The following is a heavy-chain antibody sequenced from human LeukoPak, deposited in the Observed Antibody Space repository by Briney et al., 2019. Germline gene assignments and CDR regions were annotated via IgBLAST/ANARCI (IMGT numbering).Heavy chain of an antibody. D-gene: IGHD6-19*01. CDR2: ISSDGRNK. CDR1: GFTFSNYG. V-gene: IGHV3-30*03. J-gene: IGHJ4*02. CDR3: ARDSSFDY. Sequence: GGSLRLSCAASGFTFSNYGMHWVRQAPGKGLEWVAVISSDGRNKYYAESVKGRFTISRDISKNTVFLQMNSLRAEDTAMYYCARDSSFDYWGQGALVTVSS.